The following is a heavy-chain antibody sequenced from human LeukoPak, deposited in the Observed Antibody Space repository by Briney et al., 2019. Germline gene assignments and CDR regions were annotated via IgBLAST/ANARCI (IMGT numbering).Heavy chain of an antibody. J-gene: IGHJ4*02. D-gene: IGHD4-23*01. CDR3: TSSGSRWDYFDY. Sequence: PGGSLRLSCAAPGFIFSKAWMIWVRQAQGKGLEWVARIKTKPEGGTTDYAAPVKGRFTISRDDSKNTLFLQMNSLKTEDTAVYYCTSSGSRWDYFDYWGQGTLATVSS. CDR2: IKTKPEGGTT. CDR1: GFIFSKAW. V-gene: IGHV3-15*05.